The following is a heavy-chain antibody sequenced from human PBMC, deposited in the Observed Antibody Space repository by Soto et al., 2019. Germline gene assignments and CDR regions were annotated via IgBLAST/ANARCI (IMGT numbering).Heavy chain of an antibody. J-gene: IGHJ3*02. CDR1: GFTFSSYA. D-gene: IGHD2-21*02. CDR2: ISYDGSNK. V-gene: IGHV3-30*04. Sequence: GGSLRLSCAASGFTFSSYAMHWVRQAPGKGLEWVAVISYDGSNKYYADSVKGRFTISRDNSKNTLYLQMNSLRAEDTAVYYCARQDGDCGGDCYAFDIWGQGTMVTVSS. CDR3: ARQDGDCGGDCYAFDI.